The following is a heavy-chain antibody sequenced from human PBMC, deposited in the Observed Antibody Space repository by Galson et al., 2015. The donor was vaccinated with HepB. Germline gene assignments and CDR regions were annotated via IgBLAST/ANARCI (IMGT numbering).Heavy chain of an antibody. V-gene: IGHV3-23*01. CDR2: LSGSAGST. CDR1: GFTFSSYA. J-gene: IGHJ5*02. D-gene: IGHD1-26*01. CDR3: AKGGFYRGIVGASNWCDP. Sequence: SLRLSCAASGFTFSSYAMSWVRQAPGKGLEWVSALSGSAGSTYYADSVKGRFTISRDNSKNSLYLEMNSLRAEDTAVYYCAKGGFYRGIVGASNWCDPRGQGTLVTVSS.